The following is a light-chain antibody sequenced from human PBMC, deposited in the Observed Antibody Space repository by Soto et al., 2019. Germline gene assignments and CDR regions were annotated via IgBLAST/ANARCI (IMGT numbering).Light chain of an antibody. CDR3: QQSYRTPLT. J-gene: IGKJ4*01. CDR2: AAS. V-gene: IGKV1-39*01. Sequence: DIQMTQSPSSLSASVGDRVTITCRASQSISTYLNWYQQKPGKAPKVLIYAASSLQSGVPSRFRGSGSGTDFTLTISSLQPEDFASYYCQQSYRTPLTFGGGTKVEIK. CDR1: QSISTY.